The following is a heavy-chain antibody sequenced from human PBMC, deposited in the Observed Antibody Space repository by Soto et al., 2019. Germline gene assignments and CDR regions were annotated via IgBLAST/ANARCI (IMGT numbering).Heavy chain of an antibody. J-gene: IGHJ4*02. CDR1: GYTFTSYA. V-gene: IGHV1-3*01. Sequence: QVQLVQSGAEVKKPGASVKVSCKASGYTFTSYAIHWVRQAPGQRLEWMGWINAGNGNTKYSQKFQDRVTITRDTSATTAYMELSSLRSEDTAVYYCARDLGGWPDYWGQGTLVTVSS. CDR3: ARDLGGWPDY. CDR2: INAGNGNT. D-gene: IGHD6-19*01.